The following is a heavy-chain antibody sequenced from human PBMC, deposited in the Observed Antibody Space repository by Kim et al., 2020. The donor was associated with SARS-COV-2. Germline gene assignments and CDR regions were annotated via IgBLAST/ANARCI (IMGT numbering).Heavy chain of an antibody. J-gene: IGHJ4*02. D-gene: IGHD6-19*01. Sequence: YADTVRGRFTITRDNSKKTLYLQMNSLRAEDTAVYYCARDRGSGWYGYFDYWGQGTLVTVSS. V-gene: IGHV3-33*01. CDR3: ARDRGSGWYGYFDY.